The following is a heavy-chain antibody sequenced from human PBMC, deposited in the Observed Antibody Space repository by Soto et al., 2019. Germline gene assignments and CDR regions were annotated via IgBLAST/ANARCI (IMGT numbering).Heavy chain of an antibody. CDR2: IYTSGST. D-gene: IGHD3-3*01. CDR1: GGSISSYY. J-gene: IGHJ5*02. Sequence: PSETLSLTCTVSGGSISSYYWSWIRQPAGKGLEWIGRIYTSGSTNYNPSLKSRVTMSVDTSKNQFSLKLSSVTAADTAVYYCARESYDFWSGRPNNWFEPWGQGTLVTVSS. V-gene: IGHV4-4*07. CDR3: ARESYDFWSGRPNNWFEP.